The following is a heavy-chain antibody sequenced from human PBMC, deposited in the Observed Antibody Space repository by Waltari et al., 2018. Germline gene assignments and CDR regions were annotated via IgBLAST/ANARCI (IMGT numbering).Heavy chain of an antibody. J-gene: IGHJ4*02. CDR1: GGSISSTAYY. CDR2: IYYNGGT. Sequence: QMQLQESGPGLMKPSETLSLTCTVSGGSISSTAYYCGWIRQPPGKGLEWIATIYYNGGTQYNPSLKSRVSISIDTSKNQFSLKLSSVTAADTAVYYCAREARVGASASGGYWGQGTLVTVSS. CDR3: AREARVGASASGGY. V-gene: IGHV4-39*07. D-gene: IGHD1-26*01.